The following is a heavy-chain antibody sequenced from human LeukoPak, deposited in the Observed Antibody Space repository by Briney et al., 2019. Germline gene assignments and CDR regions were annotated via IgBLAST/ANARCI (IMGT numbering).Heavy chain of an antibody. CDR1: AFTFSNYN. CDR2: ISVGATYI. CDR3: ATPHLMTTVVDY. V-gene: IGHV3-21*04. Sequence: GGSLRLSCAASAFTFSNYNMNWVRQAPGKGLEWILSISVGATYIYYADSVKGRFTISRDDSKNTLYLQMNSLRAEDTAVYYCATPHLMTTVVDYWGQGTLVTVSS. J-gene: IGHJ4*02. D-gene: IGHD4-23*01.